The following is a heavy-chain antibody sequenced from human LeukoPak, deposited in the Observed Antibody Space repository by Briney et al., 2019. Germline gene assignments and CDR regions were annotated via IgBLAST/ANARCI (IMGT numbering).Heavy chain of an antibody. D-gene: IGHD5-18*01. CDR2: INPNSGGT. J-gene: IGHJ6*03. Sequence: WASVKVSCKASGYTFTGYYMHWVRQAPGQGLEWMGWINPNSGGTNYAQKFQGRVTMTRDTSISTAYMELSRLRSDDTAVYYCARSSGYSYGYAHYYYYYMDVWGKGTTVTVSS. CDR1: GYTFTGYY. V-gene: IGHV1-2*02. CDR3: ARSSGYSYGYAHYYYYYMDV.